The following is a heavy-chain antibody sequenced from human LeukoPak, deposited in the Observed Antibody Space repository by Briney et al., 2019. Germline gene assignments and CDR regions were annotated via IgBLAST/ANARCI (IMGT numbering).Heavy chain of an antibody. D-gene: IGHD1-26*01. CDR1: GFTFSSYA. V-gene: IGHV3-23*01. J-gene: IGHJ4*02. CDR3: AKDLEVGRWELIIDY. CDR2: ISGSGGST. Sequence: GGSLRLSCAASGFTFSSYAMSWVRQAPGKGLEWVSAISGSGGSTYHADSVKGRFTISRDNSKNTLYLQMNSLRAEDTAVYYCAKDLEVGRWELIIDYWGQGTLVTVSS.